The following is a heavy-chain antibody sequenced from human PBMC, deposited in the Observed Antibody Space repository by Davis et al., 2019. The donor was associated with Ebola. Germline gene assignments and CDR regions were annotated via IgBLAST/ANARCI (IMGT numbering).Heavy chain of an antibody. J-gene: IGHJ4*02. CDR2: INTNTGNP. D-gene: IGHD3-10*01. Sequence: ASVKVSCKASGYAFSNYAINWVRQAPGQGLEWMGWINTNTGNPTYAQGFTGRFVFSLDTSVSTAYLQISSLKAADTAIYYCARDRGNFDYWGQGTLVTVSS. CDR1: GYAFSNYA. CDR3: ARDRGNFDY. V-gene: IGHV7-4-1*02.